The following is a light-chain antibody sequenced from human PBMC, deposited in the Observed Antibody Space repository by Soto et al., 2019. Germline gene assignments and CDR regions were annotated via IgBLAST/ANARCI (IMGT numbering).Light chain of an antibody. J-gene: IGKJ4*01. CDR1: QSVNNN. V-gene: IGKV3-15*01. CDR3: QQYNNWPLT. CDR2: GAS. Sequence: ETLMTQSPATLSVSPGERATLSCRASQSVNNNLAWYQQKLGQAPRVLIYGASTRATGIPARFTGSGSGTEFTLTITSLQSEDSAVYYCQQYNNWPLTFGGGTKVDIK.